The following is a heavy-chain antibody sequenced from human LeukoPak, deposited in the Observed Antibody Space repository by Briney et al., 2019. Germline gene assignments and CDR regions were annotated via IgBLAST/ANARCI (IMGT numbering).Heavy chain of an antibody. J-gene: IGHJ4*02. Sequence: KPSETLSLTCAVYGGSFSGYYWSWIRQPPGKGLEWIGEINHSGSTNYNPSHKSRVTISVDTSKNQFSLKLSSVTAADTAVYYCARSRRETYCSSTSCAKYYFDYWGQGTLVTVSS. CDR3: ARSRRETYCSSTSCAKYYFDY. CDR2: INHSGST. D-gene: IGHD2-2*01. V-gene: IGHV4-34*01. CDR1: GGSFSGYY.